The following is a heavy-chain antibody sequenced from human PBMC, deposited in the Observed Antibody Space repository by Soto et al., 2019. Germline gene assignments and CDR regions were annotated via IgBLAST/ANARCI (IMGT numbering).Heavy chain of an antibody. CDR1: GFTFSSYA. Sequence: SLRLSCAASGFTFSSYAMHWVRQAPGKGLEWVAVISYDGSNKYYADSVKGRFTISRDNSKNTLYLQMNSLRAEDTAVYYCARDRGGGSYYFSAFDIWGQGTMVTVSS. D-gene: IGHD1-26*01. V-gene: IGHV3-30-3*01. J-gene: IGHJ3*02. CDR2: ISYDGSNK. CDR3: ARDRGGGSYYFSAFDI.